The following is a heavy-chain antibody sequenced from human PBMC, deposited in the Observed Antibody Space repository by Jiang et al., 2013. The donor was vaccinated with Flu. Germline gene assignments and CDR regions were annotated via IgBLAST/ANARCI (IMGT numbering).Heavy chain of an antibody. CDR2: ISSSSSYI. CDR3: ARDRAFSSSWYVDFDY. V-gene: IGHV3-21*01. J-gene: IGHJ4*02. Sequence: VQLVESGGGLVKPGGSLRLSCAASGFTFSSYSMNWVRQAPGKGLEWVSSISSSSSYIYYADSVKGRFTISRDNAKNSLYLQMNSLRAEDTAVYYCARDRAFSSSWYVDFDYWGQGTLVTGLL. D-gene: IGHD6-13*01. CDR1: GFTFSSYS.